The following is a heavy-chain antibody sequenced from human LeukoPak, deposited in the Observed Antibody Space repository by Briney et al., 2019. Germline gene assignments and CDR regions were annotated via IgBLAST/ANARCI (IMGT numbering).Heavy chain of an antibody. V-gene: IGHV1-3*01. Sequence: ASVKVSCKASGYTFTSYAMHWVRQAPGQRLERMGWINAGNGNTKYSQKFQGRVTITRDTSASTAYMELSSLRSEDTAVYYCASNQLADYYYYGMDVWGQGTTVTVSS. CDR2: INAGNGNT. D-gene: IGHD6-13*01. CDR1: GYTFTSYA. J-gene: IGHJ6*02. CDR3: ASNQLADYYYYGMDV.